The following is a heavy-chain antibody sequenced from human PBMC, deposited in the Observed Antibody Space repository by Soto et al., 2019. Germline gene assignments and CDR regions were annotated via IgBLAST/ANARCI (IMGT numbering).Heavy chain of an antibody. CDR2: FNPTGDTA. J-gene: IGHJ6*02. Sequence: ASVKVSCKASGYTFTSYYIHWVRQAPGQGLEWMGIFNPTGDTASYAQKLQGRVTMTRDTSTGTAYMELGRLRSEDTAVYYCARGGRIVDTGIGYYQYHALDVCGQGTKVTV. V-gene: IGHV1-46*01. D-gene: IGHD5-18*01. CDR3: ARGGRIVDTGIGYYQYHALDV. CDR1: GYTFTSYY.